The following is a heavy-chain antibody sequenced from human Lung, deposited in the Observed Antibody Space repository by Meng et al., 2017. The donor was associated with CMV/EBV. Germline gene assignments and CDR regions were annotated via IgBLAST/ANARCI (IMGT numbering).Heavy chain of an antibody. V-gene: IGHV3-74*01. D-gene: IGHD3-22*01. CDR2: INSDGSST. J-gene: IGHJ4*02. CDR3: ARSYYYDSSGYYYPFEY. CDR1: GFTFSSYW. Sequence: GESLKISCAASGFTFSSYWMHWVRQAPGKGLVWVSRINSDGSSTSYADSVKGRFTISRDNAKNTLYLQMNSLRAEDTAVYYCARSYYYDSSGYYYPFEYWGQGTXVTVSS.